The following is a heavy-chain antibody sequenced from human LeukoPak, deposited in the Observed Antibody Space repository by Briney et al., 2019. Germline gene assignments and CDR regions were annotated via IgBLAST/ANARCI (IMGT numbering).Heavy chain of an antibody. CDR3: ARGLTMVRGALRWFDP. V-gene: IGHV3-48*03. CDR2: ISSSGSTI. Sequence: GGSLRLSCAASGFTFSSYEMNWVRQAPGKGLEWVSYISSSGSTIYYADSVKGRFTISRDNAKNSLYLQMNSLRAEDTAVYYCARGLTMVRGALRWFDPWGQGTLVTVPS. CDR1: GFTFSSYE. D-gene: IGHD3-10*01. J-gene: IGHJ5*02.